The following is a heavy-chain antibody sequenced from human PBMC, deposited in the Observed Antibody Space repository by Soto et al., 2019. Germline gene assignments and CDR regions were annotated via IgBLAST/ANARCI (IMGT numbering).Heavy chain of an antibody. D-gene: IGHD1-7*01. CDR1: GGSFTSNNC. Sequence: PSETLSLTCAVSGGSFTSNNCWTFVRQPPGQGLEWSGEIYRTGSTNYNPSLKSRVTISLDKSENQFSLKVTSLTAADTAVYYCASRDPGTSVDYWGQGTLVTVSS. V-gene: IGHV4-4*02. CDR3: ASRDPGTSVDY. CDR2: IYRTGST. J-gene: IGHJ4*02.